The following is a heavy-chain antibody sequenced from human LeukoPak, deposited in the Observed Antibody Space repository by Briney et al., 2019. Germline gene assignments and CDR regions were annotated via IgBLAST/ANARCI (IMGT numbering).Heavy chain of an antibody. J-gene: IGHJ4*02. CDR1: GYSISSGYY. D-gene: IGHD6-13*01. CDR2: IYHSGST. V-gene: IGHV4-38-2*02. CDR3: ARVSSSWLAFDY. Sequence: PSETLSLTCTVSGYSISSGYYWGWIRQPPGKGLEWIGSIYHSGSTYYNPSLKSRVTISVDTSKNQFSLKLSSVTAADTAVYYCARVSSSWLAFDYWGQGTLVTVSS.